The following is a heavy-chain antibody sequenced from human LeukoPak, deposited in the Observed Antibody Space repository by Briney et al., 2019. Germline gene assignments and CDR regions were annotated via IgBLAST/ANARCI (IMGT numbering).Heavy chain of an antibody. J-gene: IGHJ6*03. CDR3: AKGNGYYDILTGYYYYYYMDV. CDR2: ISGSGGST. Sequence: PGGSLRLSCAASGFTFSSYAMTSVRQAPGKGLEWVSGISGSGGSTYYADSVEGRFTISRDNSKNTLYLQMNSLRAEDTAVYYCAKGNGYYDILTGYYYYYYMDVWGKGTTVTISS. V-gene: IGHV3-23*01. CDR1: GFTFSSYA. D-gene: IGHD3-9*01.